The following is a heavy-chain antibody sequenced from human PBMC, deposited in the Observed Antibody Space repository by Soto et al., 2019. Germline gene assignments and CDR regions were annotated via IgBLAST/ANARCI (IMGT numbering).Heavy chain of an antibody. J-gene: IGHJ6*02. Sequence: LRLSCAASGFTFSDYYMSWIRQAPGKGLEWVSYISSSSSYTNYADSVKGRFTISRDNAKNSLYLQMNSLRAEDTAVYYCARDYVIAAAGTDYYYGMDVWGQGTTVTVSS. CDR3: ARDYVIAAAGTDYYYGMDV. CDR2: ISSSSSYT. D-gene: IGHD6-13*01. CDR1: GFTFSDYY. V-gene: IGHV3-11*06.